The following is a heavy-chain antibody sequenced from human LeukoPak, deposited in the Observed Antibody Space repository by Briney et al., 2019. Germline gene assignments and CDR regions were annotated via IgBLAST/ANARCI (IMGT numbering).Heavy chain of an antibody. Sequence: GGSLRLSCSTSGFTFSIYTMHWVRQAPGKGLEWVAVISYDGSNKYYADSVKGRFTITRDNSKNTLYLQMNSLRAEDTAVYYCAKGGEEWLVPDYWGQGTLVTVSS. CDR2: ISYDGSNK. D-gene: IGHD6-19*01. CDR3: AKGGEEWLVPDY. CDR1: GFTFSIYT. J-gene: IGHJ4*02. V-gene: IGHV3-30*04.